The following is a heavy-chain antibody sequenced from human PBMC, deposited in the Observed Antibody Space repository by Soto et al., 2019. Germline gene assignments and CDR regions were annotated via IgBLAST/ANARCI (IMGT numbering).Heavy chain of an antibody. D-gene: IGHD1-7*01. Sequence: SVKVSCKASGGTFSSYAISWVRQAPGQGLEWMGGIIPIFGTANYAQKFQGRVTITADESTSTAYMELSSLRSEDTAVYYCERLPQAGTTNYYYYGMDVWCQGATVTVS. CDR3: ERLPQAGTTNYYYYGMDV. V-gene: IGHV1-69*13. J-gene: IGHJ6*02. CDR2: IIPIFGTA. CDR1: GGTFSSYA.